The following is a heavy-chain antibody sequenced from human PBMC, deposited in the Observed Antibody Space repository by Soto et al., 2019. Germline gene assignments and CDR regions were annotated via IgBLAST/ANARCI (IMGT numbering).Heavy chain of an antibody. Sequence: EVQLVESGGGLVKPGGSLRLSCAASGFTFSNAWMNWVRQAPGKGLEWVGRIKSKTDGGTTDYAAPVKGRFTILRDDSKNTLYLQMNSLKTEDTAVYYCTTDPGGSGSYLGLYYYYGMDVWGQGTTVTVSS. V-gene: IGHV3-15*07. CDR2: IKSKTDGGTT. CDR3: TTDPGGSGSYLGLYYYYGMDV. CDR1: GFTFSNAW. D-gene: IGHD3-10*01. J-gene: IGHJ6*02.